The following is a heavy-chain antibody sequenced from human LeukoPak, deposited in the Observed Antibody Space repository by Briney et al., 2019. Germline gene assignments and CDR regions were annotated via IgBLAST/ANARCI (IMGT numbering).Heavy chain of an antibody. CDR2: ISAYNGNT. J-gene: IGHJ6*03. CDR1: GYTFTSYG. Sequence: ASVKVSCKASGYTFTSYGISWVRQAPGQGLEWMGWISAYNGNTNYAQKLQGRVTMTTDTSTSTAYMELRSLRSDDTAVYYCAREAGGTIFGVPTAYYYYYMDVWGKGTTVTVSS. V-gene: IGHV1-18*01. D-gene: IGHD3-3*01. CDR3: AREAGGTIFGVPTAYYYYYMDV.